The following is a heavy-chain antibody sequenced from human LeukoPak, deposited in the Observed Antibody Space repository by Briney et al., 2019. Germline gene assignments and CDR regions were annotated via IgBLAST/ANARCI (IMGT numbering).Heavy chain of an antibody. Sequence: ASVNVSCKASGYTFTSYGISWVRQAPGQGLEWMGWISACNGNTNYAQKLQGRVTMTTDTSTSTAYMELRSLRSDDTAVYYSARGELELPSYYGMDVWGQGTTVTVSS. CDR2: ISACNGNT. CDR3: ARGELELPSYYGMDV. V-gene: IGHV1-18*01. D-gene: IGHD1-7*01. J-gene: IGHJ6*02. CDR1: GYTFTSYG.